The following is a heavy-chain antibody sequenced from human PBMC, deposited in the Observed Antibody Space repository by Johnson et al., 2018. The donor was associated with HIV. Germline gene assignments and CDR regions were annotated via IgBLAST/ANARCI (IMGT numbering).Heavy chain of an antibody. CDR2: ISYDGSNK. V-gene: IGHV3-30-3*02. CDR3: AKTPGYGFLDAFDI. Sequence: QVQVLESGGGVVQPGGSLRLSCAASGFTFSSYGMHWVRQAPGKGLEWVAVISYDGSNKYYADSVKGRFTISRDNSKNTLYLQMNSLRAEDTAVYDCAKTPGYGFLDAFDIWGQGT. CDR1: GFTFSSYG. D-gene: IGHD1-1*01. J-gene: IGHJ3*02.